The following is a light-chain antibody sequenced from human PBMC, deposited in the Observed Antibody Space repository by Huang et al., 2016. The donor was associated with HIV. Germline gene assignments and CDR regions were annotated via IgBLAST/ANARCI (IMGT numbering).Light chain of an antibody. V-gene: IGKV3-11*01. CDR3: QQLTVDNYT. CDR2: DAA. CDR1: QSVATD. Sequence: IVLTQSPATLSLSPGESATLSCRASQSVATDLAWYQQKPGQAPKLLIYDAANRGTGIPDRFSGRGAGTDFTHTISSLEPEDFATYFCQQLTVDNYTFGRGTKLEIK. J-gene: IGKJ2*01.